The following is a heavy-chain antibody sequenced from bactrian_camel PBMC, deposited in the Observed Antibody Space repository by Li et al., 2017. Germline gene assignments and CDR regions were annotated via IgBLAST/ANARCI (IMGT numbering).Heavy chain of an antibody. D-gene: IGHD1*01. CDR3: VYRDWVPKC. V-gene: IGHV3S31*01. CDR1: GFMFDSYA. CDR2: IKHGGDTT. Sequence: VQLVESGGGLVQPGVSLRLSCTASGFMFDSYAMSWVRQAPGKGLEWVSAIKHGGDTTYYADSVKGRFTVSRDNAKNTLYLQLNSLKTEDTAIYYCVYRDWVPKCWGQGTQVTVS. J-gene: IGHJ4*01.